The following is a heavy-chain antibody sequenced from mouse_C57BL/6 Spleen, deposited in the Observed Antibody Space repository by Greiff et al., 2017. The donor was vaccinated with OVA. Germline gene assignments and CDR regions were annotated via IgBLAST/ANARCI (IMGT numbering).Heavy chain of an antibody. CDR2: IWSGGST. J-gene: IGHJ4*01. V-gene: IGHV2-5*01. Sequence: VQLQQSGPGLVQPSQSLSITCTVSGFSLTSYGVHWVRQSPGKGLEWLGVIWSGGSTDYNAAFMSRLSTTKDNSKSQVFFKMNSVQADDTSINSWDKKRDNWDEHYAMDYWGQGTSVTVSS. D-gene: IGHD4-1*01. CDR1: GFSLTSYG. CDR3: DKKRDNWDEHYAMDY.